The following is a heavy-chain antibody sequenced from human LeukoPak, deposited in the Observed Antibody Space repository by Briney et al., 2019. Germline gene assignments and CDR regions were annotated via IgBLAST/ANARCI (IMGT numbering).Heavy chain of an antibody. J-gene: IGHJ4*02. CDR3: ARLGGFGDYVN. Sequence: GGSLRLSCAASGFTFSSFSMNWVRQAPGKGLEWVSYISSSSTYIYYADSVKGRFTISRDNAKNSLYLQMNSLRVEDTAMYYCARLGGFGDYVNWGQGTLVTVSS. CDR2: ISSSSTYI. D-gene: IGHD4-17*01. CDR1: GFTFSSFS. V-gene: IGHV3-21*01.